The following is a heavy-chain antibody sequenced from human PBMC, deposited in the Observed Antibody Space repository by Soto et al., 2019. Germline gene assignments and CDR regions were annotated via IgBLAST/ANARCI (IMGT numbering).Heavy chain of an antibody. V-gene: IGHV1-46*01. CDR2: INPSGGST. J-gene: IGHJ6*02. D-gene: IGHD1-20*01. CDR1: GYTFTSYY. Sequence: GASVNVSCKASGYTFTSYYMHWVRQAPGQGLEWMGIINPSGGSTSYAQKFQGRVTMTRDTSTSTVYMELSSLRSEDTAVYYCARDPPPPSDNWNDPEGYYYGMDVWGQGTTVTVSS. CDR3: ARDPPPPSDNWNDPEGYYYGMDV.